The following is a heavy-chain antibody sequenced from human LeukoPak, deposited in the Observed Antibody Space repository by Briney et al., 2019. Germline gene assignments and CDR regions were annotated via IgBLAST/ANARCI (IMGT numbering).Heavy chain of an antibody. Sequence: GGSLRLSCAASGFTFSSYWMSWVRQAPGKGLEWVANIKEDGSDNNYVDSVKGRFTISRDNAKNSLYLQMNSLRAEDMAVYYCASDDFPGYHYWGQGTLVTVSS. CDR3: ASDDFPGYHY. CDR2: IKEDGSDN. D-gene: IGHD3-9*01. CDR1: GFTFSSYW. J-gene: IGHJ4*02. V-gene: IGHV3-7*01.